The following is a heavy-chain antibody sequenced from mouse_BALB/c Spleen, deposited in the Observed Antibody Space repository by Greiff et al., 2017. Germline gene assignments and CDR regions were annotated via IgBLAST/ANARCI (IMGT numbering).Heavy chain of an antibody. V-gene: IGHV1-7*01. D-gene: IGHD2-1*01. CDR2: INPSTGYT. CDR1: GYTFTSYW. J-gene: IGHJ3*01. Sequence: QVQLKESGAELAKPGASVKMSCKASGYTFTSYWMHWVKQRPGQGLEWIGYINPSTGYTEYNQKFKDKATLTADKSSSTAYMQLSSLTSEDSAVYYCARLGNWFAYWGQGTLVTVSA. CDR3: ARLGNWFAY.